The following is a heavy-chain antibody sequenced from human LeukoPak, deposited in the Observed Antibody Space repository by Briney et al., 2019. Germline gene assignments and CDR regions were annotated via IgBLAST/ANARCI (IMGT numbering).Heavy chain of an antibody. J-gene: IGHJ6*02. Sequence: SETLSLTCTVSGGSISSYYWSWIRQPPGKGLEWIGYTYYSGSTNYNPSLKSRVTISVDTSKNQFSLKLSSVTAADTAVYYCARELKSCSGGSCYHGYYYYGMDVWGQGTTVTVSS. CDR1: GGSISSYY. CDR2: TYYSGST. D-gene: IGHD2-15*01. V-gene: IGHV4-59*01. CDR3: ARELKSCSGGSCYHGYYYYGMDV.